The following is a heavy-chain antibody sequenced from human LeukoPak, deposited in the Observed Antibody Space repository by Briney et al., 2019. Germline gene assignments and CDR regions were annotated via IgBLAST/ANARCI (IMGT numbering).Heavy chain of an antibody. Sequence: GGSLRLSCAPSGFTFSAYAMSCVRDAPGKGVEWVSAISGSGGRTYYADSVKGRFTISRDNSKNTLYLQMNSLRAEDTAVYHCAKLGGSGSYVWGQGTLVTVSS. V-gene: IGHV3-23*01. J-gene: IGHJ4*02. CDR1: GFTFSAYA. D-gene: IGHD3-10*01. CDR3: AKLGGSGSYV. CDR2: ISGSGGRT.